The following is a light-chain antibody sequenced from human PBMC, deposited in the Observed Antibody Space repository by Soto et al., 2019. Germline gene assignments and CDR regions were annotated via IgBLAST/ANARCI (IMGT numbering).Light chain of an antibody. J-gene: IGKJ4*01. Sequence: EIVMTQSPATLSVSPGESATLSCGASQSIFSSLAWYQQKPGQAPRLLIYRASTRATGIPARFSGSGSGTEFTLTISGLQSADFAVYYCQQFQSWPVTFGGGTKVEIK. CDR1: QSIFSS. V-gene: IGKV3-15*01. CDR2: RAS. CDR3: QQFQSWPVT.